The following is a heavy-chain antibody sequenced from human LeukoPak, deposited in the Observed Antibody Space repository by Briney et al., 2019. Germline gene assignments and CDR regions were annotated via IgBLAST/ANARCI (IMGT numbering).Heavy chain of an antibody. CDR2: ISSNGGST. V-gene: IGHV3-64*01. CDR1: GFTFSSYA. D-gene: IGHD6-25*01. J-gene: IGHJ4*02. CDR3: ARDSRGYPDY. Sequence: GGSLRLSCAASGFTFSSYAMHWVRQAPGKGLEYVSAISSNGGSTYYANSVKGRFTTSRDNSKNTLYLQMGSLRAEDMAVYYCARDSRGYPDYWGQGTLVTVSS.